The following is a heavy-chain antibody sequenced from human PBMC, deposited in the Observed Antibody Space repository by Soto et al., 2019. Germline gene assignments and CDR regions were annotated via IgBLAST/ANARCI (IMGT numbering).Heavy chain of an antibody. CDR1: GGSFSGYY. J-gene: IGHJ4*02. CDR3: ARVRYCSGGSCFTFYYFDY. Sequence: SETLSLTCAVYGGSFSGYYWSWIRQPPGKGLEWIGEINHSGITNYNPSLKSRVTISVDTSKNQFSLKLSSVTAADTAVYYCARVRYCSGGSCFTFYYFDYWGQGTLVTVSS. D-gene: IGHD2-15*01. CDR2: INHSGIT. V-gene: IGHV4-34*01.